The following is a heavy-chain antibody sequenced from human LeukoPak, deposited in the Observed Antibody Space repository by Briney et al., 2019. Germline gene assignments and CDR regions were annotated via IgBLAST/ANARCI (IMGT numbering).Heavy chain of an antibody. CDR1: GFTFSSYT. CDR2: ISGSGGST. V-gene: IGHV3-23*01. Sequence: GGSLRLSCAASGFTFSSYTMNWVRQAPGKGLEWVSAISGSGGSTYYADSVKGRFTISRDNSKNTLYLQMNSLRAEDTAVYYCAKTGEAMMVVVDSFDYWGQGTLVTVSS. CDR3: AKTGEAMMVVVDSFDY. D-gene: IGHD3-22*01. J-gene: IGHJ4*02.